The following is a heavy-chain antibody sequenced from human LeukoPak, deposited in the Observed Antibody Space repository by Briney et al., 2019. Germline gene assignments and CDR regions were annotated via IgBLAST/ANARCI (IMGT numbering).Heavy chain of an antibody. CDR3: ARTASSTLGAYLEY. CDR1: GDSIRTHY. V-gene: IGHV4-4*07. Sequence: ASETLSLTCTVPGDSIRTHYWSWIRQPAGKGLEWIGRIYFSGSSNYNPSFKSRVTMSLETSKNQLSLKLSSVAAADTAVYYCARTASSTLGAYLEYWGQGTLVTVSS. D-gene: IGHD2-2*01. CDR2: IYFSGSS. J-gene: IGHJ4*02.